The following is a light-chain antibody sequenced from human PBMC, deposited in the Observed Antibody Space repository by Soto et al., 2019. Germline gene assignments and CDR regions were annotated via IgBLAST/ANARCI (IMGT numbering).Light chain of an antibody. V-gene: IGKV3-20*01. CDR3: QHYGDSSWT. Sequence: ELVLTQSPVALSLSSGERATLSCRASQSVSSTLLTWYQQKPGQAPRLLIYGVSSRATGIPDRFSGSGSGTDFTLTISRVEPEDFAVYFCQHYGDSSWTFGPGSRVEIK. CDR1: QSVSSTL. J-gene: IGKJ1*01. CDR2: GVS.